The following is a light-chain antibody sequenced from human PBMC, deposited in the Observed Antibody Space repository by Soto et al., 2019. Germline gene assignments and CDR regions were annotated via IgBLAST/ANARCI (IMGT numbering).Light chain of an antibody. V-gene: IGKV3-15*01. CDR1: ETISSS. Sequence: EIVMTQSPATLSVSPGERATLYCRASETISSSVAWYQQKPGQAPRLLIYGSSTRATGIPARFSGSGSGAEFTLTISSLLSEDFAVYFCQQYNDWPLTFGGGTKVEIK. CDR3: QQYNDWPLT. CDR2: GSS. J-gene: IGKJ4*01.